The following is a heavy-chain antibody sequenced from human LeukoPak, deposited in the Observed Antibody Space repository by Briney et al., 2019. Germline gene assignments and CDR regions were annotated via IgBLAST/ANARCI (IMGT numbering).Heavy chain of an antibody. J-gene: IGHJ4*02. V-gene: IGHV1-8*01. CDR2: MNPNSGNT. Sequence: ASVKVSCKASGYTFTSYNINWVRQATGQGLEWMGWMNPNSGNTGYSQSFQGRVTMTRDTSISTAYMELSSLRSEDTAVYYCARVNINNWHSCDYWGQGTLVTVSS. D-gene: IGHD1-1*01. CDR1: GYTFTSYN. CDR3: ARVNINNWHSCDY.